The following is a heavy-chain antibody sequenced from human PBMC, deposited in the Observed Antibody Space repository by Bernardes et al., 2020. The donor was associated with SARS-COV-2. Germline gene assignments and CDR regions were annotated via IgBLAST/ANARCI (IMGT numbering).Heavy chain of an antibody. J-gene: IGHJ3*02. Sequence: GGSLLLSCAASGFTFSSSWLHWVRQAPGPGLVWVSRINSDGSSTSYADSVKGRFTISRDNAKNTLYLQMNSLRAEDTAVYYCASGILTGLDAFDIWGQGTMVTVSS. D-gene: IGHD3-9*01. V-gene: IGHV3-74*01. CDR3: ASGILTGLDAFDI. CDR2: INSDGSST. CDR1: GFTFSSSW.